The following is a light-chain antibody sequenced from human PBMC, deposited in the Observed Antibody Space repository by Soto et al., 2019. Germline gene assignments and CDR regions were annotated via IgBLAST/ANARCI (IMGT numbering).Light chain of an antibody. V-gene: IGKV3-15*01. CDR1: QSIGND. Sequence: EVVMTQSPATLSVSPGERATLSCRASQSIGNDLAWYQQKPGQAPRLLIYGASSRATDIPARFSGSGSGTEFSLTISSLQSEDFATYYCLQHNTYPWTFGQGTKVEIK. J-gene: IGKJ1*01. CDR2: GAS. CDR3: LQHNTYPWT.